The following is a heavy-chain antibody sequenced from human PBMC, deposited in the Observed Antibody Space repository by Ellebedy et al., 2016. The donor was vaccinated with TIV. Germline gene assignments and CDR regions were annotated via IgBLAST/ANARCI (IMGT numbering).Heavy chain of an antibody. CDR1: GFTFSSYS. CDR2: ISYDGYSQ. Sequence: GESLKISCAASGFTFSSYSTHWVRQAPGKGLEWLSVISYDGYSQYYTGSVKGRFTLSRDTPKNTVYLQMDSLRSDDTAVYYCARGPSTSAYLDSWGQGALVIVSS. J-gene: IGHJ4*02. CDR3: ARGPSTSAYLDS. V-gene: IGHV3-30*10.